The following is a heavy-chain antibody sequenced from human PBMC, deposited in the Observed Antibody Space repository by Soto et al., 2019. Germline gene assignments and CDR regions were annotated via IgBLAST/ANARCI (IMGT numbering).Heavy chain of an antibody. D-gene: IGHD3-3*01. CDR2: ISGSDGKT. Sequence: PGGCLRLSCVASGFSFGSYALSWVRQAPGKGLEWVSTISGSDGKTFYADSVKGRFSISRDTSQNTLYLQMNSLRADDMAIYYCARWSYLDYWGQGTRVTVSS. V-gene: IGHV3-23*01. CDR1: GFSFGSYA. J-gene: IGHJ4*02. CDR3: ARWSYLDY.